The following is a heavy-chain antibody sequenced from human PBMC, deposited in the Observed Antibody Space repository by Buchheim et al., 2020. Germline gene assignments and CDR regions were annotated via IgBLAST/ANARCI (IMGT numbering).Heavy chain of an antibody. V-gene: IGHV4-4*07. CDR1: GGSITSYS. D-gene: IGHD1-1*01. J-gene: IGHJ5*02. CDR3: ARFLQAAAGTAWFDP. CDR2: IYSSGST. Sequence: QVQLHESGPGLVKPSETLSLSCSVSGGSITSYSWSWIRQSAGKGLEWIGRIYSSGSTSYNPSFKSRVIMSLDTSKNQFSLKLTSVTVADTAVYFCARFLQAAAGTAWFDPWGQGTL.